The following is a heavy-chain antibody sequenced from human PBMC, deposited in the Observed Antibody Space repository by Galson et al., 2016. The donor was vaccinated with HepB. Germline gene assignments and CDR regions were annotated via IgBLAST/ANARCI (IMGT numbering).Heavy chain of an antibody. J-gene: IGHJ4*02. D-gene: IGHD6-13*01. CDR3: AKDLAYSSSCSDY. V-gene: IGHV3-23*01. Sequence: SLRLSCAASGFTFSGYAMSWVRQAPGKGLEWVSGISGGGGSTYFADSVEGRFTISRDNSNNTLYLHMNSLRAEDTAVYYGAKDLAYSSSCSDYWGQGTLVTVSS. CDR2: ISGGGGST. CDR1: GFTFSGYA.